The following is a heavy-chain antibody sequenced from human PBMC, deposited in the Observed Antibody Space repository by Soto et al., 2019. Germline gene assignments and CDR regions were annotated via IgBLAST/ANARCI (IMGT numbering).Heavy chain of an antibody. Sequence: GGSLRLSCAASGFTFSSYGMHWVRQAPGKGLEWVAVISYDGSNKYYADSVKGRFTISRDNSKNTLYLQMNSLRAEDTAVYYCAKGGFNVLLWFGERKMGRFDYWGQGTLVTVSS. CDR3: AKGGFNVLLWFGERKMGRFDY. V-gene: IGHV3-30*18. J-gene: IGHJ4*02. D-gene: IGHD3-10*01. CDR2: ISYDGSNK. CDR1: GFTFSSYG.